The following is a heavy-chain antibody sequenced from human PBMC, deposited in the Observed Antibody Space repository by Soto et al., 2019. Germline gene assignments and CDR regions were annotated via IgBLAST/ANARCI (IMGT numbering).Heavy chain of an antibody. CDR2: IRSKANNYAT. Sequence: GGSLRLSCATSGFTFSASAMHWVRQVSGKGLEWIARIRSKANNYATTYAASVKGRFTISRDDSENTVYLQMNSLKTEDTAIYYCTKQIYGGNSWGQGTLVTVYS. J-gene: IGHJ4*02. CDR1: GFTFSASA. D-gene: IGHD2-15*01. V-gene: IGHV3-73*01. CDR3: TKQIYGGNS.